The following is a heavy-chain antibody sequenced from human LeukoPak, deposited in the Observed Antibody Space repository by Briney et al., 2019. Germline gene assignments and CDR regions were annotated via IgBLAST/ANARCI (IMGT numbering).Heavy chain of an antibody. Sequence: GGSLRLSCAASRFRFSTFPMGWVRQAPGKGLEWVSGISAGGETTFYADSVRGRLTISRDNSKNKIYLQMNRLRAEDTDVYYCAKDGPEDNLSYFDYWAQGTLVTVSS. J-gene: IGHJ4*02. V-gene: IGHV3-23*01. CDR3: AKDGPEDNLSYFDY. D-gene: IGHD1-14*01. CDR2: ISAGGETT. CDR1: RFRFSTFP.